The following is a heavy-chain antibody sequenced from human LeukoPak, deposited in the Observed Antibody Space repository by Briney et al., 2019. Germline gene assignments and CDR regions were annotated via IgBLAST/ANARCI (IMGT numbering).Heavy chain of an antibody. CDR1: GGTFSSYA. CDR3: ARGARNYFASGSP. D-gene: IGHD3-10*01. CDR2: IIPIFGTA. J-gene: IGHJ5*02. V-gene: IGHV1-69*06. Sequence: SVKVSCKASGGTFSSYAISWVRQAPGQGLEWMGGIIPIFGTANYAQKFQGRATITADKSTSTAYMELSSLRSDDTAVYYCARGARNYFASGSPWGQGTLITVSS.